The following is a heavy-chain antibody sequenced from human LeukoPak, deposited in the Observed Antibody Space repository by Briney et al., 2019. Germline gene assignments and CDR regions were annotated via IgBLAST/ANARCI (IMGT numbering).Heavy chain of an antibody. D-gene: IGHD6-19*01. J-gene: IGHJ3*02. V-gene: IGHV3-23*01. CDR2: ISGSGGST. CDR3: AKGSSGWSSPDAFDI. CDR1: GFTFSSYA. Sequence: GGSLRLSCAASGFTFSSYAMSWVRQAPGKGLEWVSAISGSGGSTYYADSVKGRSTISRDNSKNTLYLQMNSLRAEDTAVYYCAKGSSGWSSPDAFDIWGQGTMVTVSS.